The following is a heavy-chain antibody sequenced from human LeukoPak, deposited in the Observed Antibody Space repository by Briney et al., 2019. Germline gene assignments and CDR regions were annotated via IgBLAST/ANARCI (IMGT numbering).Heavy chain of an antibody. V-gene: IGHV4-59*11. CDR2: IHYSGKA. Sequence: SETLSLTCTVSGGSISGHYWTWVRQPPGEGLEWIGQIHYSGKADYNPSLRSRITISVDTSKDQMSLKVTSVTAADTAVYYCARFGVDYDMDVWGQGTTVTVS. CDR3: ARFGVDYDMDV. CDR1: GGSISGHY. D-gene: IGHD3-16*01. J-gene: IGHJ6*02.